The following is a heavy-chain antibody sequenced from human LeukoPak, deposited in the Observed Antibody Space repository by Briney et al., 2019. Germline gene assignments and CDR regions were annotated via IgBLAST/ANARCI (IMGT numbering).Heavy chain of an antibody. CDR3: AGAYSSSWYPYYYYGMDV. CDR1: GYTFTSYY. Sequence: GASVKVSCKASGYTFTSYYMHWVRQAPGQGLEWMGIINPSGGSTSYAQKFQGRVTMTRDTSTSTVYMELSSLRSEDTAVYYCAGAYSSSWYPYYYYGMDVWGQGTTVTVSS. CDR2: INPSGGST. D-gene: IGHD6-13*01. V-gene: IGHV1-46*01. J-gene: IGHJ6*02.